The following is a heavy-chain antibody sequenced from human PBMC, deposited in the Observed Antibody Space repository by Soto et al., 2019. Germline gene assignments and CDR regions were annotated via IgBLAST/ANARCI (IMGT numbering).Heavy chain of an antibody. CDR1: GGSISSGGYY. CDR3: ARAAHYSSPFRWFDP. V-gene: IGHV4-31*03. J-gene: IGHJ5*02. Sequence: QVQLQESGPGLVKPSQTLSLTCTVSGGSISSGGYYWSWIRQHPGKGLEWIGYIYYSGSTYYNPSLKSRVTTSVDTAKNQFSLKLSSVTAADTAVYYCARAAHYSSPFRWFDPWGQGTLVTVSS. CDR2: IYYSGST. D-gene: IGHD6-13*01.